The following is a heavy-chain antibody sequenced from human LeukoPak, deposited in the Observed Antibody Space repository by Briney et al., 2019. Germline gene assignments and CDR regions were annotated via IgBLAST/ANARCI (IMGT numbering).Heavy chain of an antibody. V-gene: IGHV1-46*01. CDR3: ARDLPFED. D-gene: IGHD2/OR15-2a*01. J-gene: IGHJ4*02. CDR1: GYTFTSYH. CDR2: INLSGGST. Sequence: ASVKVSCKASGYTFTSYHMHWVRQAPGQGLEWMGLINLSGGSTTYAQRFQGRVTLTRDTSTSTVYMELSRLTSDDTAVYYCARDLPFEDWGQGTLVTVSS.